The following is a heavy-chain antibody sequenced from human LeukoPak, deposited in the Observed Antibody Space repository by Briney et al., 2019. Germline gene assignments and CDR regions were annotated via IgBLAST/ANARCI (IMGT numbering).Heavy chain of an antibody. Sequence: PGRSLRLSCAASGFTFSSYGMHWVRQAPDKGLEWVAVIWYDGSNKYYADSVKGRFTISRDNSKNTLYLQMNSLRAEDTAVYYCATRQSEQNPDVAFDIWGQGTMVTVSS. V-gene: IGHV3-33*01. CDR2: IWYDGSNK. CDR1: GFTFSSYG. D-gene: IGHD1/OR15-1a*01. CDR3: ATRQSEQNPDVAFDI. J-gene: IGHJ3*02.